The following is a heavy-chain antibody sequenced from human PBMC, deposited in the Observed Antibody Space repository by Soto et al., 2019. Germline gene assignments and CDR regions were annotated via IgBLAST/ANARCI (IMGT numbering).Heavy chain of an antibody. CDR3: ARHGNTNSATGYYYYGMDV. CDR2: ISSSSSYT. J-gene: IGHJ6*02. V-gene: IGHV3-11*06. D-gene: IGHD4-4*01. Sequence: GGSLRLSCAASGFTFSDYYMSWIRQAPGKGLEWVSYISSSSSYTNYADSVKGRFTISRDNAKNSLYLQMNSLRAEDTAVYYCARHGNTNSATGYYYYGMDVLCQGTTATVSS. CDR1: GFTFSDYY.